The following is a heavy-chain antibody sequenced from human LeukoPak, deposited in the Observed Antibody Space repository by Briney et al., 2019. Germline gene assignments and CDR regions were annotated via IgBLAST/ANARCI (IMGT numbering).Heavy chain of an antibody. CDR3: AREDAAGGGDKFDY. V-gene: IGHV3-66*02. CDR2: IYSGGST. Sequence: GGSLRLSCAASGFTVSSNYMSWVRQAPGKGLEWVSVIYSGGSTYYADFVKGRFTISRDNSKNTLYLQMNSLRAEDTAVYYCAREDAAGGGDKFDYWGQGTLVTVSS. D-gene: IGHD3-16*01. J-gene: IGHJ4*02. CDR1: GFTVSSNY.